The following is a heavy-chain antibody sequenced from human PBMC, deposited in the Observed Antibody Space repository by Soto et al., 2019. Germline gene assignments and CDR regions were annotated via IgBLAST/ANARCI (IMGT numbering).Heavy chain of an antibody. Sequence: SETLSLTWTVSGGSISSYYWSWIRQPPGKGLEWIGYIYYSGSTNYNPSLKSRVTISLDTSKNQFSLKLSSVTAADTAVYYCARGSSIAGLYYGMDVWGQGTTVTVSS. CDR2: IYYSGST. V-gene: IGHV4-59*12. CDR3: ARGSSIAGLYYGMDV. D-gene: IGHD6-6*01. J-gene: IGHJ6*02. CDR1: GGSISSYY.